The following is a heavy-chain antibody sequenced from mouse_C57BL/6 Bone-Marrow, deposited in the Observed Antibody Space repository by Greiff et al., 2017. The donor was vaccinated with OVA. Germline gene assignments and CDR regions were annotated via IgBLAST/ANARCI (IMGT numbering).Heavy chain of an antibody. CDR2: IWSGGST. Sequence: VHLVESGPGLVQPSQSLSITCTVSGFSLTSYGVHWVRQSPGKGLEWLGVIWSGGSTDYNAAFISRLSTSKDNSKSQVFFKMNSLQADDTAIYYCARNPLYDYDVYYAMDYWGQGTSVTVSS. J-gene: IGHJ4*01. D-gene: IGHD2-4*01. CDR1: GFSLTSYG. CDR3: ARNPLYDYDVYYAMDY. V-gene: IGHV2-2*01.